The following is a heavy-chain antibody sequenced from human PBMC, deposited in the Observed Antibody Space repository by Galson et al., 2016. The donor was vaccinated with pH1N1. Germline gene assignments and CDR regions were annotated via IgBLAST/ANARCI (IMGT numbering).Heavy chain of an antibody. D-gene: IGHD4-17*01. CDR2: ISTGRRVV. CDR3: ARLAYGDSFDS. V-gene: IGHV3-48*04. J-gene: IGHJ4*02. Sequence: SLRLSCAASGFIFSDYSFIWVRQAPGKGLEWLSYISTGRRVVQYADSVKGRLTISRDNAQRSVYLQFNSLRLEDTAVYHCARLAYGDSFDSWGRGTLVAVSP. CDR1: GFIFSDYS.